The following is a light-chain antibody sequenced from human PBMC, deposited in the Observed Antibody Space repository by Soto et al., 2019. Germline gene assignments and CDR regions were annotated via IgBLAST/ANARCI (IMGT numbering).Light chain of an antibody. CDR1: QHLSSSY. CDR3: QQYDNSPYT. J-gene: IGKJ2*01. Sequence: ETVLTQSPGTLSLSPGERVTLSCRTIQHLSSSYLAWYQQKPGQAPRLLMYAASSRASDIPARFSGSGSGTHFTLTISRLEPEDFAVYYCQQYDNSPYTFGQGTKLEIK. CDR2: AAS. V-gene: IGKV3-20*01.